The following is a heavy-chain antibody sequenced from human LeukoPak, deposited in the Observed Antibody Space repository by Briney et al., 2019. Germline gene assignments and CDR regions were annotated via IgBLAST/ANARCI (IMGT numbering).Heavy chain of an antibody. CDR3: ARVAQYYYDSSGYYCPDY. Sequence: GGSLRLSCAASGFIFSAYTMNWVRQAPGKGLEWVSSISSSSTYEYYADSVKGRFTISRDNAQNSVYLQMNSLRAEDTAVNYCARVAQYYYDSSGYYCPDYWGQGTLVTVSS. CDR2: ISSSSTYE. J-gene: IGHJ4*02. V-gene: IGHV3-21*01. CDR1: GFIFSAYT. D-gene: IGHD3-22*01.